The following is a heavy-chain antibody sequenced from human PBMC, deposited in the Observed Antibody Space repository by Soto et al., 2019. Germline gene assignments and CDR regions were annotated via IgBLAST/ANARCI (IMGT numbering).Heavy chain of an antibody. CDR2: INAGNGNT. V-gene: IGHV1-3*05. CDR1: GYTFTSYA. D-gene: IGHD2-21*02. CDR3: ARSIVVVTALDY. J-gene: IGHJ4*02. Sequence: QVQLVQSGAEEKKPGASVKVSCKASGYTFTSYAMHWVRQAPGQRLEWMGWINAGNGNTKYSRKFQGRVTITRDTSASTAYMELSSVRSEYTAVYYCARSIVVVTALDYWGQGTLVTVSS.